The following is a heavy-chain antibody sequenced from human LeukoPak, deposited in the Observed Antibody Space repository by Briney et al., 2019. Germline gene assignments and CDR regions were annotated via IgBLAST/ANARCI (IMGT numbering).Heavy chain of an antibody. J-gene: IGHJ4*02. Sequence: GASMQFSCKGSGYCFSCYLIGWVRPMAGKGLEWTVIIYPGDSDTSYSPSFQGQITISADKVISTVYLQWSSLKASDTALNYCARRSHGGNGEVRRRDPDDDWYYFDYWGQGTLVTVSS. D-gene: IGHD4-23*01. CDR2: IYPGDSDT. V-gene: IGHV5-51*01. CDR3: ARRSHGGNGEVRRRDPDDDWYYFDY. CDR1: GYCFSCYL.